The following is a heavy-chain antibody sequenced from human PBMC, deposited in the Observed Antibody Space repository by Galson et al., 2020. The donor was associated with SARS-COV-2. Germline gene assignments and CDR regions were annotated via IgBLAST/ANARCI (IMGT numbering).Heavy chain of an antibody. V-gene: IGHV3-11*03. Sequence: GGSLRLSCTASGLIFSDYYMTWIRQAPGKGLEWISYISPSSDYTNYADSVRGRFTISRDNTKTSLFLHMDRLRAEDTAVYYCAGSHKNFWYNFDNWGQGTLVTVSS. D-gene: IGHD6-13*01. J-gene: IGHJ4*02. CDR2: ISPSSDYT. CDR1: GLIFSDYY. CDR3: AGSHKNFWYNFDN.